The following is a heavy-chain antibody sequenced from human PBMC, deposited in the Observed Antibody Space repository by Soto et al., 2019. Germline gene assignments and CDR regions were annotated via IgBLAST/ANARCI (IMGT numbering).Heavy chain of an antibody. CDR2: INAGNGNT. CDR1: GYTFTSYA. Sequence: ASVKVSCKASGYTFTSYAMHWVRQAPGQRLEWMGWINAGNGNTKYSQKFQGRVTITRDTSASTAYMELSSLRSEDTAVYYCARVIAAAAPHYYYYGMDVWGQGTTVTVSS. D-gene: IGHD6-13*01. J-gene: IGHJ6*02. V-gene: IGHV1-3*01. CDR3: ARVIAAAAPHYYYYGMDV.